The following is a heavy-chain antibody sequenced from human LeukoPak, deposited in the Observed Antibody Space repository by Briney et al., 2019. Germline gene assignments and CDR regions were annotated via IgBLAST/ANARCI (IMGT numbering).Heavy chain of an antibody. CDR3: ASGAWAARLNS. V-gene: IGHV4-34*12. CDR1: GESLNYYY. Sequence: PSDTLSLTCAVYGESLNYYYWSWIRQSPGKGLEWIGDIFDGKTINYNPSLKSRVTISAATSSQQFSLNLKSVTAAGTAVYFCASGAWAARLNSWAQGALVIVSS. CDR2: IFDGKTI. J-gene: IGHJ4*02. D-gene: IGHD4-23*01.